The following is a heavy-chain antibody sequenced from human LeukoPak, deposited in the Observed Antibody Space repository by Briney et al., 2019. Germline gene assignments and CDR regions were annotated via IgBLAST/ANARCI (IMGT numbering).Heavy chain of an antibody. J-gene: IGHJ1*01. D-gene: IGHD3-3*01. Sequence: PGGSLRLSCAASGFTFSSYSMTWVRQAPGKGLEWVSFVSRSGSAINYADSVKGRFTISRDNPENSLFLQMNSLRVEDTAVYYCARAISLRFLEWFFQHWGQGTLVTVSS. V-gene: IGHV3-48*01. CDR3: ARAISLRFLEWFFQH. CDR1: GFTFSSYS. CDR2: VSRSGSAI.